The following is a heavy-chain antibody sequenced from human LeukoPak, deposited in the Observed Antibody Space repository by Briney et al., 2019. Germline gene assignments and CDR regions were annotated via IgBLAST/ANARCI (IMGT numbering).Heavy chain of an antibody. V-gene: IGHV1-8*03. CDR1: GYTFTSCD. J-gene: IGHJ6*03. CDR2: MNPNSGNT. D-gene: IGHD1-26*01. CDR3: ARRSGSSRLGYMDV. Sequence: ASVKVSCKASGYTFTSCDINWVRQATGQGLEWMGWMNPNSGNTGYAQKFQGRVTITRNTSISTAYMELSSLRSEDTAVYYCARRSGSSRLGYMDVWGKGTTVTVSS.